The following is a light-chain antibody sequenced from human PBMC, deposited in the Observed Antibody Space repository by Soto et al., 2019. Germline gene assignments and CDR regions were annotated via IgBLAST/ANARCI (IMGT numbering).Light chain of an antibody. CDR2: EVS. V-gene: IGLV2-14*01. CDR1: SSDVGGYNY. Sequence: QSALTQPASVSGSPGQSITISCTGTSSDVGGYNYVSWYQHHPGKLPKLVIFEVSNRPSGVSNRFSGSKSGNTASLTISGLQAEDEADYYCSSYINTNTLVFGGGTKVTVL. J-gene: IGLJ2*01. CDR3: SSYINTNTLV.